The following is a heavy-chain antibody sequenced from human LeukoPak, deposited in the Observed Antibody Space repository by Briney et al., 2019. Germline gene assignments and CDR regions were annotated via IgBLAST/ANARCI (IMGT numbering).Heavy chain of an antibody. V-gene: IGHV3-74*03. CDR3: AKDRDILDAFGI. Sequence: GGSLRLSCAASGLTFNSYWMHWVRQVAGKGLVWVARINGDASNTTYADSVKGRFTISRDNAKNSLYLQMNSLRAEDTAVYYCAKDRDILDAFGIWGQGTMVTVSS. CDR1: GLTFNSYW. J-gene: IGHJ3*02. D-gene: IGHD2-15*01. CDR2: INGDASNT.